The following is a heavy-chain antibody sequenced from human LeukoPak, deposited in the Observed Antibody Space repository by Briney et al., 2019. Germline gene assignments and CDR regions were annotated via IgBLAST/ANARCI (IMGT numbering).Heavy chain of an antibody. V-gene: IGHV4-4*02. CDR1: GVSITDNW. CDR2: ILHTGPT. Sequence: SETLSFTCAVSGVSITDNWWSWVRQPPGKGLEWIGEILHTGPTNFNPSLKSRVTISMDKSKNQLSLRLNPVTAADTAIYYCVRGGTYYLPYWGQGILVTVSS. D-gene: IGHD1-26*01. CDR3: VRGGTYYLPY. J-gene: IGHJ4*02.